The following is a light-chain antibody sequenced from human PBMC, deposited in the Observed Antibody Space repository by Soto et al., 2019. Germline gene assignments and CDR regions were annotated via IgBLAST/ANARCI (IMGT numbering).Light chain of an antibody. V-gene: IGLV1-40*01. J-gene: IGLJ1*01. Sequence: QSVLTQPPSVSGATGQRVTISCTGSSSNIGAGYDVHWYQQLPGTAPKLLIYGNSNRPSEVPDRFSGCKSGTSAFLAITGLHDEDEADYYCQSYDSCLSGFYVFGAGTKLTVL. CDR1: SSNIGAGYD. CDR3: QSYDSCLSGFYV. CDR2: GNS.